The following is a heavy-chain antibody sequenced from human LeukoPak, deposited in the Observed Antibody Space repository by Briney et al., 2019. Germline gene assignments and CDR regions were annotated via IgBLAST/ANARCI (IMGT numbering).Heavy chain of an antibody. Sequence: SETLSLTCTVSGGSISSNTYYWGWIRQPPGKGLEWVGSVYNSRSPYYNSSLKSRVTISVDTSKNQFSLKLRSVTAADTAVYYCARHTRRRNYYDSSDYFFYGFDMWGQGTKVTVFS. V-gene: IGHV4-39*01. J-gene: IGHJ3*02. D-gene: IGHD3-22*01. CDR1: GGSISSNTYY. CDR3: ARHTRRRNYYDSSDYFFYGFDM. CDR2: VYNSRSP.